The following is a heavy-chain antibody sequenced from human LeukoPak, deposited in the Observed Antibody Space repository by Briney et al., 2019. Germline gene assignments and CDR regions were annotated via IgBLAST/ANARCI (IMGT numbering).Heavy chain of an antibody. J-gene: IGHJ4*02. CDR1: GYTFTSYD. CDR3: ARGERDDYSKNFDY. V-gene: IGHV1-8*03. CDR2: MNPNSGNT. Sequence: ASVKVSCKASGYTFTSYDINWVRQATGQGLEWMGWMNPNSGNTGYAQKFRGRVTITRNTSMSTAYMELSSLRSEDTAVYYCARGERDDYSKNFDYWGQGTLVTVSS. D-gene: IGHD4-11*01.